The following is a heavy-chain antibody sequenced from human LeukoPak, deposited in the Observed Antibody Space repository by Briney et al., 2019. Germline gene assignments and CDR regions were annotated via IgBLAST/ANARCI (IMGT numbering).Heavy chain of an antibody. J-gene: IGHJ4*02. V-gene: IGHV3-74*01. Sequence: GGSPRLSCAASGFTFNSYWMHWVRQAPGKGLVWVSRIKTDGSFSDYADAVKGRFTISRDNAKNTLYLQMNSLRAEDSAVYYCVKDRTTVTLFDYWGQGALVTVSS. CDR1: GFTFNSYW. CDR2: IKTDGSFS. D-gene: IGHD4-17*01. CDR3: VKDRTTVTLFDY.